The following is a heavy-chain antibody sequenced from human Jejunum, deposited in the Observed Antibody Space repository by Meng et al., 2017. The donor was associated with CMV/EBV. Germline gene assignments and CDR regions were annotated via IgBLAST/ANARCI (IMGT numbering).Heavy chain of an antibody. V-gene: IGHV1-2*02. Sequence: TFTAHYIHWVRQAPGQGLEWMSWINPNTGGTNYAQIFQGRITMTWDTSISAAYMKLTSLTSDDTAVYYCARGGYDFWSAKSPFDYWGQGTLVTVSS. J-gene: IGHJ4*02. D-gene: IGHD3-3*01. CDR3: ARGGYDFWSAKSPFDY. CDR1: TFTAHY. CDR2: INPNTGGT.